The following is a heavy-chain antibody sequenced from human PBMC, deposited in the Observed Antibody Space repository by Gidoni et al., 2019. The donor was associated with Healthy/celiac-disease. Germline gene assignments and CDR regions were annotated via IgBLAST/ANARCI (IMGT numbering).Heavy chain of an antibody. CDR3: TTAGGNYGGLDY. CDR2: IKSKTDGGTT. D-gene: IGHD4-17*01. Sequence: EVQLVESGGGLVKPGGSLRLSCAASGFTFSNAWMSWVRQAPGKGLEWVGRIKSKTDGGTTDYAAPVKGRFTYSRDDSKNTLYLQMNSLKTEDTAVYYCTTAGGNYGGLDYWGQGTLVTVSS. V-gene: IGHV3-15*01. J-gene: IGHJ4*02. CDR1: GFTFSNAW.